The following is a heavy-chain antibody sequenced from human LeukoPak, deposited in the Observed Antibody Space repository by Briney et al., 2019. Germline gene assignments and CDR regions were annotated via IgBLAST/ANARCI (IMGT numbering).Heavy chain of an antibody. CDR2: TYHGGTT. V-gene: IGHV4-38-2*02. CDR1: GYSISSGYL. D-gene: IGHD2-21*02. CDR3: ARGSGDWTYYFDY. Sequence: SETLSLTCTVSGYSISSGYLWGWIRQPPGKGLEWIGSTYHGGTTYSNPSLKSRVIISEDTSKNQFSLKLSSVTAADTAVYYCARGSGDWTYYFDYWGQGTLVTVSS. J-gene: IGHJ4*02.